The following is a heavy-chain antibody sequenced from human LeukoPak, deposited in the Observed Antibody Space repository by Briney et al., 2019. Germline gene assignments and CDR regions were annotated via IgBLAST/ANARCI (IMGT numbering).Heavy chain of an antibody. CDR3: TKATPDSTGWIDY. D-gene: IGHD6-19*01. Sequence: GGSLRLSCAVSGFTFSNAWMSWVRQAPGKGLEWVGRIKSKTDGGTTDYVAPVKGRFSISRDDAKNTLYLQMNSLKTEDTAVYYCTKATPDSTGWIDYWGQGNLVTVSS. V-gene: IGHV3-15*01. CDR2: IKSKTDGGTT. CDR1: GFTFSNAW. J-gene: IGHJ4*02.